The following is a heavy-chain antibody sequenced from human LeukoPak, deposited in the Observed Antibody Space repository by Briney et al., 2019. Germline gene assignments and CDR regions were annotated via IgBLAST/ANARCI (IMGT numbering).Heavy chain of an antibody. CDR3: ARQILFHSERWLKFFDY. J-gene: IGHJ4*02. Sequence: SETLSLTCTVSGGSIRSISYYWGWIRQPPGKGLEWIGSIYYSGSTYYNPSLKSRVTISVDTSKNQFSLKLSSVTAADTAVYYCARQILFHSERWLKFFDYWGQGTLVTVSS. CDR1: GGSIRSISYY. V-gene: IGHV4-39*01. D-gene: IGHD5-24*01. CDR2: IYYSGST.